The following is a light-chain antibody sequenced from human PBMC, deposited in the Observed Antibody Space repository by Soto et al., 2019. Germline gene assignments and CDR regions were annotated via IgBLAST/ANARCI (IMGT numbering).Light chain of an antibody. V-gene: IGLV2-8*01. J-gene: IGLJ1*01. CDR2: EVN. Sequence: QSVLTQPPSASGSPGQSVTISCTGTSSDVGGYKYVSWYQQHPGKAPKLMIFEVNKRPSGVPDRFSGSKSGNTASLTVSGVQADDEADYYCSSYAGINNLGVFGTGTKLTVL. CDR1: SSDVGGYKY. CDR3: SSYAGINNLGV.